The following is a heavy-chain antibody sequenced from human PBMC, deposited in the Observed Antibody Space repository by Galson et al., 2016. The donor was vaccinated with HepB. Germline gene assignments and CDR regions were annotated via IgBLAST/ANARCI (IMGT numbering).Heavy chain of an antibody. CDR3: AREDLHGDWDGRDY. CDR2: INPNGST. J-gene: IGHJ4*02. Sequence: SETLSLTCAVYGGSFSGYYWSWIRQPPGKGLEWIGEINPNGSTNYNPSLKSRVTISGDTSRDHFSLRLTSVTAADAAVYYCAREDLHGDWDGRDYWGQGTLVTVSS. CDR1: GGSFSGYY. D-gene: IGHD4-17*01. V-gene: IGHV4-34*01.